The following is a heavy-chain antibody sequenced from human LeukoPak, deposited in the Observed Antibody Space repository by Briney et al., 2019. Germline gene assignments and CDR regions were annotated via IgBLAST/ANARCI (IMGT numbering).Heavy chain of an antibody. Sequence: SETLSLTCTVSGGSINSGGSYWTWIRQPPGKGLEWIGYISYRASTNYNPSLKSRVTMSVDTSKNQFSLKLSSVTAADTAVYYCATYSGYVDWGQGTLVTVSS. J-gene: IGHJ4*02. CDR3: ATYSGYVD. CDR2: ISYRAST. D-gene: IGHD5-12*01. CDR1: GGSINSGGSY. V-gene: IGHV4-31*03.